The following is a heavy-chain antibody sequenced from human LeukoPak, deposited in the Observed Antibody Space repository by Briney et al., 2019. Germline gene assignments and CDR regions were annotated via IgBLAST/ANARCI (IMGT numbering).Heavy chain of an antibody. V-gene: IGHV3-48*02. CDR2: ISSTSTTI. J-gene: IGHJ4*02. CDR3: VRAGAPDY. D-gene: IGHD3-10*01. Sequence: GGSLRLSCAASGFTFSSYSMTWIRQAPGKGLEWVSYISSTSTTIYYADSVKGRFTISRDNAKNSLYLQMNSLRDEDTAVYYCVRAGAPDYWGQGTLVTVSS. CDR1: GFTFSSYS.